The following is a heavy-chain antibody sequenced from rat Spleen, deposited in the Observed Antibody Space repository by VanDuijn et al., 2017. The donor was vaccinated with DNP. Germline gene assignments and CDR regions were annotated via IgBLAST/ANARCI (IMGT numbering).Heavy chain of an antibody. J-gene: IGHJ2*01. CDR3: ARSRGPLDY. CDR1: GYSITRTY. D-gene: IGHD1-11*01. V-gene: IGHV3-1*01. CDR2: ISYSGST. Sequence: EVQLQESGPGLVKPSQSLSLTCSVTGYSITRTYWGWIRKFPGNKMEWIGHISYSGSTSYNPSLKSRISITRDTSKNQFFLQLNSVTTEDTATYYCARSRGPLDYWGQGVMVTVSS.